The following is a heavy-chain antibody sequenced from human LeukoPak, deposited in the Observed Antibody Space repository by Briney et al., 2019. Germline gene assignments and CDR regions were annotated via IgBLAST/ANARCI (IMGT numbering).Heavy chain of an antibody. D-gene: IGHD5-18*01. Sequence: SETLSLTCNVSGDSISSYYWSWIRQPPGKGLEWNGFISYSGSTKYNPSLMNRVTISIDTSKNQISLNLTSVTAADTAVYYCARDVYSYGGWFDPWGQGTLVTVSS. V-gene: IGHV4-59*01. CDR2: ISYSGST. J-gene: IGHJ5*02. CDR3: ARDVYSYGGWFDP. CDR1: GDSISSYY.